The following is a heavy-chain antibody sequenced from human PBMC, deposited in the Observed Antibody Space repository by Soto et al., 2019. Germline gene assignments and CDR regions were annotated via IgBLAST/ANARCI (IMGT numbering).Heavy chain of an antibody. CDR3: ARSLGYWCFAP. CDR1: GGSISSSSYY. CDR2: IYYSGST. Sequence: SETLSLTCTVSGGSISSSSYYWGWIRQPPGKGLEWIGSIYYSGSTYYNPSLKSRVTISVDTSKNQFSLKLSSVTAADTAVYYCARSLGYWCFAPWGQGTLVTVSS. V-gene: IGHV4-39*01. D-gene: IGHD2-15*01. J-gene: IGHJ5*02.